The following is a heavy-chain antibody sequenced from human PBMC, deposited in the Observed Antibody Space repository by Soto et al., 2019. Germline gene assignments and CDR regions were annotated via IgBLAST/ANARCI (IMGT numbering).Heavy chain of an antibody. V-gene: IGHV3-48*01. CDR2: ISSSSSTI. D-gene: IGHD3-3*01. CDR3: ARDGGILEWLFPGGRWVMGY. CDR1: GFTFGSYS. J-gene: IGHJ4*02. Sequence: GSLRLSCAASGFTFGSYSMNWVRQASGKGLEWVSYISSSSSTIYYAGSVKGRFTISRDNSKNSLYLQMNSLRAEDTAVYYCARDGGILEWLFPGGRWVMGYWGQGTLVTVSS.